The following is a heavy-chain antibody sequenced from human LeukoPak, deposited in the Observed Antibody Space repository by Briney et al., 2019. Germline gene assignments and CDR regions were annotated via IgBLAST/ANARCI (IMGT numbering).Heavy chain of an antibody. CDR3: ARDAWGVDY. D-gene: IGHD7-27*01. CDR1: GFTFNYYW. J-gene: IGHJ4*02. Sequence: PGGSLRLSRAASGFTFNYYWMSWVRQAPGKGLEWVANIKKDGSEKYYVDSVKGRFTISRDNAQNSLFLQMNSLRAEDTAVYYCARDAWGVDYWGQGTLVTVSS. V-gene: IGHV3-7*01. CDR2: IKKDGSEK.